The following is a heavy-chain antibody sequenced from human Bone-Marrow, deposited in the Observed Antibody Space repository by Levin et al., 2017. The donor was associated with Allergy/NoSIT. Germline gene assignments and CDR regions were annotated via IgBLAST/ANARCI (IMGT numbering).Heavy chain of an antibody. Sequence: GGSLRLSCAASEFTFSHHYMDWVRQAPGKGLEWVGRSRNKANNYITEYAASVKGRFTISRDNSKNTLFLQMNSLRADDTAVYYCVRLVISTVVMTAMDYFDNWGQGTLVTVSS. CDR2: SRNKANNYIT. CDR3: VRLVISTVVMTAMDYFDN. D-gene: IGHD2-21*02. CDR1: EFTFSHHY. J-gene: IGHJ4*02. V-gene: IGHV3-72*01.